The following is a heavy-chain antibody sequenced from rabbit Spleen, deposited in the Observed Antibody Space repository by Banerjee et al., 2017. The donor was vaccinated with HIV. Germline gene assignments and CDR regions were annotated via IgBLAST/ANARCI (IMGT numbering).Heavy chain of an antibody. CDR3: ASCDSEVDDAVHGYAYGL. Sequence: QEQLVESGGGLVQPEGSLTLTCTASGFSFSSRYYMCWVRQAPGKGLEWIACIYAGSSGSTYNTVCAKGRFTISNTSTTLTLKMTILTAADTATYFCASCDSEVDDAVHGYAYGLWGPGTLVTVS. V-gene: IGHV1S45*01. CDR1: GFSFSSRYY. CDR2: IYAGSSGST. D-gene: IGHD6-1*01. J-gene: IGHJ4*01.